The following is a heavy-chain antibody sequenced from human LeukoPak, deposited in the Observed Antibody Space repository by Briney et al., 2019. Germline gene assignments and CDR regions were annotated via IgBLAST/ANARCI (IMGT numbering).Heavy chain of an antibody. D-gene: IGHD3-10*01. Sequence: PSETLSLTCTVSGGSISSYYWSWIRQSPGKGLEWIGYIFYIGSTNYNPSLKSRVTISVDTSKNQFSLKLSSVTAADTAVYYCARVGGYYYGSGSLDYWGQGTLVTVSS. CDR2: IFYIGST. CDR3: ARVGGYYYGSGSLDY. J-gene: IGHJ4*02. CDR1: GGSISSYY. V-gene: IGHV4-59*12.